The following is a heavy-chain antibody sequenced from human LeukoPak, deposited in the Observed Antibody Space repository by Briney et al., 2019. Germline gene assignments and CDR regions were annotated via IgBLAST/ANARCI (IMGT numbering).Heavy chain of an antibody. V-gene: IGHV3-30-3*01. D-gene: IGHD2-15*01. CDR1: GFTFSSFA. J-gene: IGHJ3*02. CDR3: ARDPYCSGGSCYSGDAFDI. Sequence: PGGSLRPSCAAPGFTFSSFAMHWGRQAPGKGLEGVAVISYDGSNKYYADSVKGRFTISRDNSKNTLYLQMNSLRAEDTAVYYCARDPYCSGGSCYSGDAFDIWGQGTMVTVSS. CDR2: ISYDGSNK.